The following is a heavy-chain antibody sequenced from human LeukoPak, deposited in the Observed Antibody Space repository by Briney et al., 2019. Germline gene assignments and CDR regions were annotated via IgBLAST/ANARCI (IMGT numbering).Heavy chain of an antibody. J-gene: IGHJ4*02. CDR3: ARDCVRPLGYCSGGSCYGDFAY. Sequence: GGSLRLSCAASGFTFSSYSMNWVRQAPGKGLEWVSSISSSSSYIYYADSVKGRFTISTDNAKNSLYLQMNSLRAEDTAVYYCARDCVRPLGYCSGGSCYGDFAYWGQGTLVTVSS. D-gene: IGHD2-15*01. V-gene: IGHV3-21*01. CDR1: GFTFSSYS. CDR2: ISSSSSYI.